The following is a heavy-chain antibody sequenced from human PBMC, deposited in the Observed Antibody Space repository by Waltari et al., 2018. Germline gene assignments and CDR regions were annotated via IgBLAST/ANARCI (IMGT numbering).Heavy chain of an antibody. CDR1: GASIWSSAFY. CDR2: VYYSGNT. D-gene: IGHD4-17*01. J-gene: IGHJ2*01. V-gene: IGHV4-39*07. CDR3: ARENTVTASSYWYFDL. Sequence: QLHLQESGPRLVKPSETLSLTCTVSGASIWSSAFYLGWIRQSPGKGLEWIGTVYYSGNTYYSPSLKGRVTVSLDTSRNQFSLTLNSVTAADTAVYFCARENTVTASSYWYFDLWGRGTLVTVSS.